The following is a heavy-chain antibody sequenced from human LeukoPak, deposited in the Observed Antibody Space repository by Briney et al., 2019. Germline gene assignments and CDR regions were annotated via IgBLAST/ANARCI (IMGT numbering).Heavy chain of an antibody. CDR3: ARVHQGLWSSYSYYGMDV. Sequence: GGSLRLSCAASGFTFGSYEMNWVRQAPGKGLEWISYINSRGTSKNYADSVKGRFTISRDNAKNSLYLQMSSLRAEDTAVYYCARVHQGLWSSYSYYGMDVWGQGTTVTVSS. J-gene: IGHJ6*02. D-gene: IGHD2-21*01. V-gene: IGHV3-48*03. CDR2: INSRGTSK. CDR1: GFTFGSYE.